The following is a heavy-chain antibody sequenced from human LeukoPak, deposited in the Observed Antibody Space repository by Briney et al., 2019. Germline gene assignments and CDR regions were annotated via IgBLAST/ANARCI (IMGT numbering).Heavy chain of an antibody. CDR3: ARDGLLWFGELLFDY. Sequence: ASVKVSCKASGYTFTSYGISWVRQAPGQGLEWMGWISAYNGNTNYAQKLQGRVTMTTDTSTSTACMELRSLRSDDTAVYYCARDGLLWFGELLFDYWGQGTLVTVSS. D-gene: IGHD3-10*01. CDR2: ISAYNGNT. J-gene: IGHJ4*02. CDR1: GYTFTSYG. V-gene: IGHV1-18*04.